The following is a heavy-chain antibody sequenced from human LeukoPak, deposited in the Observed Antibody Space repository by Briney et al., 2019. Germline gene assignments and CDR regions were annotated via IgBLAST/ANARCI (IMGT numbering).Heavy chain of an antibody. V-gene: IGHV1-46*01. CDR3: ARVPGVGYCSSTSCYSSGMDV. D-gene: IGHD2-2*01. CDR2: INPSGGST. J-gene: IGHJ6*02. Sequence: GASVTVSCKASGYTFTSYYMHWVRQAPGQGLEWMGIINPSGGSTSYAQKFQGRVTMIRDTSTSTVYMELSSVRSEDTAVYYCARVPGVGYCSSTSCYSSGMDVWGQGTTVTVSS. CDR1: GYTFTSYY.